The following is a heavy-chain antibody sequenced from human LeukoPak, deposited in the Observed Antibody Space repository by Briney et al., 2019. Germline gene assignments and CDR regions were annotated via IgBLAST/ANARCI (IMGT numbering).Heavy chain of an antibody. CDR1: GCSISNYH. J-gene: IGHJ4*02. V-gene: IGHV4-59*08. D-gene: IGHD3-16*01. CDR3: ASLLSGGEGY. CDR2: IYYSGST. Sequence: SETLSLNCTVSGCSISNYHWSWIRQPPGKGLEWIGHIYYSGSTNYDPSLKSRVTISVDTSRNQFSLKLRFVTAAGMAVYYCASLLSGGEGYWGQGTLVTVSS.